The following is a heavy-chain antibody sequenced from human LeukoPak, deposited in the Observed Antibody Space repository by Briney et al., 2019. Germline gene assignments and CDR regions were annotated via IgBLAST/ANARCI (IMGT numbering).Heavy chain of an antibody. CDR2: IKQDGSEK. J-gene: IGHJ4*02. D-gene: IGHD6-25*01. CDR3: ARDRRQNDY. V-gene: IGHV3-7*01. Sequence: PGGSLRLSCAASGFTFSSDWMSWVRQAPGKGLEWVANIKQDGSEKYYVDSVKGRITISRDNAKNSLYLQMNSLRVEDTAVYYCARDRRQNDYWGQGTQVTVSS. CDR1: GFTFSSDW.